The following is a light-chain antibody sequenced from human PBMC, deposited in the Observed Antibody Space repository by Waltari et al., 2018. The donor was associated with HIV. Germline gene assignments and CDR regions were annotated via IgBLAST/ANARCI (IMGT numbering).Light chain of an antibody. V-gene: IGLV4-60*02. CDR2: LEGVGSY. CDR1: SGHSSNI. J-gene: IGLJ3*02. CDR3: ETWDSSTWV. Sequence: QPVLTQSSSASASLGSSVKLTCTLTSGHSSNIVAWHQQQPGKAPRYLMKLEGVGSYNKGRGVPHRFSGSSSGADPYLTIANLQFEDEADYYCETWDSSTWVFGGGTKLTVL.